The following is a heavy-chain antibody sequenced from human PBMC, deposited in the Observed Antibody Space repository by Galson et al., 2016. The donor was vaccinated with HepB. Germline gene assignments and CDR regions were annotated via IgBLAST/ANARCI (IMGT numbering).Heavy chain of an antibody. CDR3: ARRHEYCPPVGCSVDY. J-gene: IGHJ4*02. V-gene: IGHV3-30*03. Sequence: SLRLSCAASGFTFMNYGFHWVRQAPGKGLDWVAADSMDGRRKWYAESVKGRFTISRDNFNNMLFLQMSSLRPDDTAVYFCARRHEYCPPVGCSVDYWGQGTLVSVSS. D-gene: IGHD2/OR15-2a*01. CDR1: GFTFMNYG. CDR2: DSMDGRRK.